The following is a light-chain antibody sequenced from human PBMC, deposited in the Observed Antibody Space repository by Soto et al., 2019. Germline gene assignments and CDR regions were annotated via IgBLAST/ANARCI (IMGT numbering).Light chain of an antibody. CDR3: QQYNSYSRT. V-gene: IGKV1-5*03. J-gene: IGKJ1*01. CDR2: KAS. Sequence: DIQMTQSPSTLSASVGDRVTITCRASQSISSWLAWYQQKPGKAPKLLIYKASSLGTGVPSRFSASGSGTEFTLTISSLQPDDFATYYGQQYNSYSRTFGQGTKVEIK. CDR1: QSISSW.